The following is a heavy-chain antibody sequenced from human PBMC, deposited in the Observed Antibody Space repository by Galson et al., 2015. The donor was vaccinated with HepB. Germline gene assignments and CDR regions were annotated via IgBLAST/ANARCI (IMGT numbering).Heavy chain of an antibody. CDR2: ISAYNGNT. CDR1: GYTFTSYG. CDR3: ARGPSQSYCGGDCYFDY. Sequence: SVKVSCKASGYTFTSYGISWVRQAPGQGLEWMGWISAYNGNTNYAQKLQGRVTMTTDTSTSTAYMELRSLRSDDTAVYYCARGPSQSYCGGDCYFDYWGQGTLVTVSS. J-gene: IGHJ4*02. D-gene: IGHD2-21*01. V-gene: IGHV1-18*04.